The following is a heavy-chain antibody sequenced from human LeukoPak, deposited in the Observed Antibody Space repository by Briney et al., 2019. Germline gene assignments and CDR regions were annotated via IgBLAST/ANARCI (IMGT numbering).Heavy chain of an antibody. CDR3: ARRALPSYYYEPRGRWFDP. D-gene: IGHD3-22*01. J-gene: IGHJ5*02. CDR1: GGSFSGYY. CDR2: INHSGST. V-gene: IGHV4-34*01. Sequence: SETLSLTCAVYGGSFSGYYWSWIRQPPGKGLEWIGEINHSGSTNYNPSLKSRVTISVDTSKNQFSLKLSSVTAADTAVYYCARRALPSYYYEPRGRWFDPWGQGTLVTVSS.